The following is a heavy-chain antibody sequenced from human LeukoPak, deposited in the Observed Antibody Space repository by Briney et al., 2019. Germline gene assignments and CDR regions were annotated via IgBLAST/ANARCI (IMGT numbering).Heavy chain of an antibody. CDR2: MNPNSGNT. CDR1: GYTFTSYD. CDR3: ARVINRFGEYFNWFDP. Sequence: GASVKVSCKASGYTFTSYDINWVRQATGQGLEWMGWMNPNSGNTGYAQKFQGRVTMTRNTSISTAYMELSSLRSEDTAVYYCARVINRFGEYFNWFDPWGQGTLVTVSS. V-gene: IGHV1-8*01. J-gene: IGHJ5*02. D-gene: IGHD3-10*02.